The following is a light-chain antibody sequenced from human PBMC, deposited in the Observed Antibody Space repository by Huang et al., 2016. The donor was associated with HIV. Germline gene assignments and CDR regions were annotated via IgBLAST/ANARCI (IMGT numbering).Light chain of an antibody. J-gene: IGKJ2*01. CDR1: QSVENS. CDR2: DAS. V-gene: IGKV3-11*01. Sequence: EIVLTQSPATLSLSPGDRATLSCRASQSVENSLAWYQQNPGKPPRLLMYDASIRASGIPARFSGSGSGTDFTLTISSLEPDDFAVYYCQQRSKWPPVYTFGQGTKLEIK. CDR3: QQRSKWPPVYT.